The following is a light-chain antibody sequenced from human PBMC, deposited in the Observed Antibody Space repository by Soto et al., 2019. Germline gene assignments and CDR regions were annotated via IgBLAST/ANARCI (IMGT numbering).Light chain of an antibody. J-gene: IGKJ4*01. V-gene: IGKV1-5*01. CDR2: DAS. CDR3: QQSVTFPLT. CDR1: QSISSW. Sequence: DIQMTQSHSTLSASVGDRVTITFQASQSISSWLAWYQQKPGKAPKLLIYDASNLESGVPSRFSGSGSGTDFTLTISSLQPEDFTTYYCQQSVTFPLTFGGGTMVDIK.